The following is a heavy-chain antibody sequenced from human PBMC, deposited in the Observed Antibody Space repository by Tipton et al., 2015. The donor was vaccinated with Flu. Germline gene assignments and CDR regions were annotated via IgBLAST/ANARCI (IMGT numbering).Heavy chain of an antibody. J-gene: IGHJ5*02. CDR3: ARDPGSRMFDP. D-gene: IGHD6-13*01. Sequence: TLSLTCTVSGGSISYYYWNWIRQTPGKGLEWIGDVYYSGRTNYRPSLNSRVTMSADTSINQVSLKLTSVTAADTAVYYCARDPGSRMFDPWGQGTLVTVSS. CDR2: VYYSGRT. CDR1: GGSISYYY. V-gene: IGHV4-59*12.